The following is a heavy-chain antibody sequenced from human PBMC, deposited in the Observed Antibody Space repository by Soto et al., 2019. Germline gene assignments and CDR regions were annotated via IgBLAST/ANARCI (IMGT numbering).Heavy chain of an antibody. CDR3: ARGTYGDIDY. V-gene: IGHV1-46*01. CDR2: INPRGGST. Sequence: QVHLVQSGAEVKKPGASVKVSCKASGYTFTTYHIHWVRQAPGQGLEWMGIINPRGGSTSYAQKCQGRVTMTRDTSTSTVYMELSSLRSEDTAVYYCARGTYGDIDYWGQGTLVTVSS. J-gene: IGHJ4*02. CDR1: GYTFTTYH. D-gene: IGHD4-17*01.